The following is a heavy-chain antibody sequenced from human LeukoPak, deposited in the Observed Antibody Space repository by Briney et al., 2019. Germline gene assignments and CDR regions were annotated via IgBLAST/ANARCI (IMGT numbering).Heavy chain of an antibody. D-gene: IGHD2/OR15-2a*01. CDR1: GGSISSGGHY. CDR2: IYHSGST. Sequence: SESLSLTCTVSGGSISSGGHYWSWIRQHPEKGLEWIGYIYHSGSTFYNPSLKSRVTFSVDTSENQFSLKLKSVNAADTAVYYCARDAGEYLGGTNGHYYDVWGQGTLVTVSS. J-gene: IGHJ4*02. V-gene: IGHV4-31*03. CDR3: ARDAGEYLGGTNGHYYDV.